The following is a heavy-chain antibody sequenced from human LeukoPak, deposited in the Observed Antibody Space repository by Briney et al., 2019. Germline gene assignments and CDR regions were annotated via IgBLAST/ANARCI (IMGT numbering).Heavy chain of an antibody. V-gene: IGHV3-48*01. CDR2: ISSSSSTI. Sequence: GGSLRLSCAASGFTFSSYSMNWVRQAPGKGLEWVSYISSSSSTIYYADSVKGRFTISRDNAKNSLYLQMSSLRAEDTAVYYCARDRASRSDAFDIWGQGTMVTVSS. J-gene: IGHJ3*02. CDR1: GFTFSSYS. CDR3: ARDRASRSDAFDI.